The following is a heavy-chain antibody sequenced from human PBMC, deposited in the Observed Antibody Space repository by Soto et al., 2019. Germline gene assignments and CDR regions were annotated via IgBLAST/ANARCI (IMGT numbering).Heavy chain of an antibody. V-gene: IGHV4-31*03. J-gene: IGHJ4*02. CDR1: GGSISSGGYY. CDR2: IYYSGST. Sequence: SETLSLTCTVSGGSISSGGYYWSWIRQHPGKGLEWIGYIYYSGSTYYNPSLKSRVTISVDTSKNQFSLKLSSVTAADTAVYYCARETYYYGSGRYDNTRRPPYFDYWGQGTLVTVSS. CDR3: ARETYYYGSGRYDNTRRPPYFDY. D-gene: IGHD3-10*01.